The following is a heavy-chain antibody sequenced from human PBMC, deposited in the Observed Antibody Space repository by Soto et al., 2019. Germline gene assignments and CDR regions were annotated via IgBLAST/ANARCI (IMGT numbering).Heavy chain of an antibody. CDR1: GFTFSSYG. V-gene: IGHV3-30*03. CDR3: ARGEGYDSSRFDY. Sequence: GGSLRLSCAASGFTFSSYGMHWVRQAPGKGLEWVAVISYDGRNEYYADFVKGRITISRDNSKNTLYLQVNSLRAEDTAVYYCARGEGYDSSRFDYWGHGTLGTVSS. CDR2: ISYDGRNE. D-gene: IGHD3-22*01. J-gene: IGHJ4*01.